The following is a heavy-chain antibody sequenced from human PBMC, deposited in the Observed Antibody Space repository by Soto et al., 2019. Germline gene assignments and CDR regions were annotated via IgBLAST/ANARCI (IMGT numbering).Heavy chain of an antibody. CDR3: ARLLVLTGWYFDL. CDR1: GGSISSSSYY. J-gene: IGHJ2*01. CDR2: IYYSGST. Sequence: QLQLQESGPGLVKPSETLSLTCTVSGGSISSSSYYWGWIRQPPGTGLEWIGSIYYSGSTYYIPSLQSRVNISVDTSKNQFSLKLSSVTAADTAVDYCARLLVLTGWYFDLWGRGTLVTVSS. V-gene: IGHV4-39*01.